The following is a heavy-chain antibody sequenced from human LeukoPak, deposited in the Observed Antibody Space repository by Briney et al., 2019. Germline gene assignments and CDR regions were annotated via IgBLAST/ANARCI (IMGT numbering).Heavy chain of an antibody. Sequence: SQTLSLTCTVSGGSISSGSYYWSWIRQPAGKGLEWIGRIYTSGSTNYNPSLKSRVTISVDTSKNQFSLKLGSVTAADTAVYYCARDRHSYGYYFDYWGQGTLVTVSS. CDR2: IYTSGST. V-gene: IGHV4-61*02. CDR1: GGSISSGSYY. J-gene: IGHJ4*02. D-gene: IGHD5-18*01. CDR3: ARDRHSYGYYFDY.